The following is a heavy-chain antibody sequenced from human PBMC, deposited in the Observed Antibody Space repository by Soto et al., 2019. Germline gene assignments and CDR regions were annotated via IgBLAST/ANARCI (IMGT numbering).Heavy chain of an antibody. Sequence: PGESLKISCEGSGYNFGSYWIGWVRQMPGKGLEWMGTIYPGDSDATYSPSFQGQVTISADKSIRTAYLQWSSLKASDTAIYYWARQNYYGRRYFDYWGRGTRVTVPS. CDR3: ARQNYYGRRYFDY. J-gene: IGHJ4*02. V-gene: IGHV5-51*01. D-gene: IGHD3-10*01. CDR1: GYNFGSYW. CDR2: IYPGDSDA.